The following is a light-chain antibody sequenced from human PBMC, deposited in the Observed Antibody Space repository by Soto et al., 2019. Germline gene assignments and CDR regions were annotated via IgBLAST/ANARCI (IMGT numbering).Light chain of an antibody. Sequence: EIVLTQSPGTLSLSPGEGATLSCRASQSISSNFLAWYQQKRGQAPRLLIHGASNRATGIPDRFSGSGSGTDFTLTITRLEPEDFAVYYCQQYGSSPRTFGPGTKVDIK. V-gene: IGKV3-20*01. CDR1: QSISSNF. CDR3: QQYGSSPRT. CDR2: GAS. J-gene: IGKJ3*01.